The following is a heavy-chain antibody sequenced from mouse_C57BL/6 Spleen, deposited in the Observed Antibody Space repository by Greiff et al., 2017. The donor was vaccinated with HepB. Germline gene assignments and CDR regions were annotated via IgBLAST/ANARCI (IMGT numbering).Heavy chain of an antibody. CDR1: GYTFTSYT. CDR2: INPSSGYT. V-gene: IGHV1-4*01. D-gene: IGHD3-1*01. Sequence: QVQLQQSGAELARPGASVKMSCKASGYTFTSYTMHWVKQRPGQGLEWIGYINPSSGYTKYNQKFKDKATLTADKSSSTAYMQLCSLTSADVAVYYCARGLHYYFDYWGQGTTLTVSS. CDR3: ARGLHYYFDY. J-gene: IGHJ2*01.